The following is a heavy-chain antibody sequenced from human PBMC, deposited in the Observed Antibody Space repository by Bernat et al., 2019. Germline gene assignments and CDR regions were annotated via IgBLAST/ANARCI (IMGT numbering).Heavy chain of an antibody. CDR1: GFTFSCCA. D-gene: IGHD4-11*01. J-gene: IGHJ6*03. CDR2: ISNNGGAT. V-gene: IGHV3-23*01. CDR3: AKDQSNYAPWYYYMDV. Sequence: EAQLWESGGGLVQPGASLRLSCAASGFTFSCCAMSWVRQAPGKGLEWVSGISNNGGATHYADSVKGRFTISRDNSRNTVYLQMNSLRDEDTAIYYCAKDQSNYAPWYYYMDVWGKGTTVTVSS.